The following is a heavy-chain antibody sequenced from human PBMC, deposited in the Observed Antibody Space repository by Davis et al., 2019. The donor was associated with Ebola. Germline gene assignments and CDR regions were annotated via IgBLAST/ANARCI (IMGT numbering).Heavy chain of an antibody. V-gene: IGHV1-18*04. CDR2: ISAYNGNT. CDR3: ARELDYVDYSNYYGMDV. CDR1: GYTFTSYG. D-gene: IGHD4-11*01. J-gene: IGHJ6*02. Sequence: ASVKVSCKASGYTFTSYGISWVRQAPGQGLEWMGWISAYNGNTNYAQKFQGRVTMTRNTSISTAYMELSRLRSDDTAVYYCARELDYVDYSNYYGMDVWGQGTTVTVSS.